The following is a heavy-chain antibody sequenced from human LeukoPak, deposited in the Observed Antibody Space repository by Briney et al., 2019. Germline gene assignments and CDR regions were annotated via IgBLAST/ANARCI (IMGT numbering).Heavy chain of an antibody. D-gene: IGHD2-2*01. V-gene: IGHV3-23*01. CDR2: VSGSAGTT. CDR1: GFTFSSYA. Sequence: GGSLRLSCAASGFTFSSYAMSWVRQARGKGLEWVSAVSGSAGTTYYADSVKGRFTISRDNSKNTLYLQMDSLRAEDTALYYCARTPLVRYFDSWGQGTLVTVSS. CDR3: ARTPLVRYFDS. J-gene: IGHJ4*02.